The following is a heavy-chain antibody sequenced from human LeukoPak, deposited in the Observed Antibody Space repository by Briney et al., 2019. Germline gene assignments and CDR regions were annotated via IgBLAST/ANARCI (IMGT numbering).Heavy chain of an antibody. V-gene: IGHV4-34*01. J-gene: IGHJ6*03. CDR2: INHSGST. CDR3: ARDGRRFNGVYYYYYMDV. D-gene: IGHD5-12*01. CDR1: GGSFSGYY. Sequence: SETLSLTCAVYGGSFSGYYWSWIRQPPGKGLEWIGEINHSGSTNYNPSLKSRVTISVDTSKNQFSLKLSSVTAEDTAVYYCARDGRRFNGVYYYYYMDVWGKGTTVTVSS.